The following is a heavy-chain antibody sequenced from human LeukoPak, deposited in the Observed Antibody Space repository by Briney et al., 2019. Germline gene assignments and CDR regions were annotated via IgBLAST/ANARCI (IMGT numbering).Heavy chain of an antibody. D-gene: IGHD3-10*01. CDR2: IIPILGIA. Sequence: SVKVSCKASGGTFSSYAISWVRQAPGQGLEWMGRIIPILGIANYAQKSQGRVTITADKSTSTAYMELSSLRSEDTAVYYCARWITMVRYYYYGMDVWGQGTTVTVSS. CDR3: ARWITMVRYYYYGMDV. J-gene: IGHJ6*02. V-gene: IGHV1-69*04. CDR1: GGTFSSYA.